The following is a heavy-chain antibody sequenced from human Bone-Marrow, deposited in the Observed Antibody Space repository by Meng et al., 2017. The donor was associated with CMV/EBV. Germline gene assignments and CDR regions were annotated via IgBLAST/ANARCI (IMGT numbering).Heavy chain of an antibody. V-gene: IGHV4-59*12. Sequence: GSLRLSCAASGFTFSSYWMHWVRQAPGKGLEWIGYIYYSGSTNYNPSLKSRVTISVDTSKNQFSLKLSSVTAADTAVYYCARASRYCSSTSCSGWFDPWGQGTLVTVSS. CDR1: GFTFSSYW. D-gene: IGHD2-2*01. CDR2: IYYSGST. J-gene: IGHJ5*02. CDR3: ARASRYCSSTSCSGWFDP.